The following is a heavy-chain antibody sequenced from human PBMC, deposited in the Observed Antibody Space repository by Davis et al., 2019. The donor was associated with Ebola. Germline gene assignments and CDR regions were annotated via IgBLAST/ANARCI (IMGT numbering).Heavy chain of an antibody. CDR3: ARGRARLDY. J-gene: IGHJ4*02. Sequence: SETLSLTCTVSGGSISSYYWGWIRQPPGKGLEWFGNIYYSGRTYYNPSLKSRVTISVDTSKNQFSLKLSSVTAADTAVYYCARGRARLDYWGQGTLVTVSS. CDR1: GGSISSYY. V-gene: IGHV4-39*01. CDR2: IYYSGRT.